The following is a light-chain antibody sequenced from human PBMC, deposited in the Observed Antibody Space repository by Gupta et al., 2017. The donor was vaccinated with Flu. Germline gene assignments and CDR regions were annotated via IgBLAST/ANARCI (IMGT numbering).Light chain of an antibody. V-gene: IGLV1-40*01. CDR1: SSNIGTGYD. J-gene: IGLJ2*01. CDR3: QSYDSSLSGYVV. CDR2: GKN. Sequence: QSVLTQPPSVSGAPGQRVPISCPGSSSNIGTGYDVHWYQLLPGRAPKVLIYGKNNRPSWVPDRCSGSKSGTSASLAITGLQAEDEDDYYCQSYDSSLSGYVVFGGGTKLTVL.